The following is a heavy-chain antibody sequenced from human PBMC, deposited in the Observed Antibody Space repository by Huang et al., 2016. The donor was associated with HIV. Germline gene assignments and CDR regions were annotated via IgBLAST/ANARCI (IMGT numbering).Heavy chain of an antibody. CDR1: GGSIRSDNYY. CDR3: ARLPGSITMIRGVITDPY. D-gene: IGHD3-10*01. CDR2: IYYSGST. Sequence: QLQLQESGPGLVKPSETLSLTCTVSGGSIRSDNYYWGWIRQPPGTRLEWIWSIYYSGSTDYNPSLKSRVTITVDTFKNQFSLKMRSVTAADTAVYYCARLPGSITMIRGVITDPYWGQGTLVTVSS. J-gene: IGHJ4*02. V-gene: IGHV4-39*01.